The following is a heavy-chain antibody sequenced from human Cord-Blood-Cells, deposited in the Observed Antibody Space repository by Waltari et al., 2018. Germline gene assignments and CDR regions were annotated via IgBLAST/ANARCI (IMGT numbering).Heavy chain of an antibody. J-gene: IGHJ4*02. CDR3: ARKAATNFDY. V-gene: IGHV4-38-2*01. Sequence: QVQLQESGPGLVKPSETLSLTCAVSGYSISSGYYWGWIRQPPGQGLEWIGSIYLSGSAYYNPSLKSRVTISVDTSKNQFSRKRSSVTAADTAVYYCARKAATNFDYWGQGTLVTVSS. CDR2: IYLSGSA. CDR1: GYSISSGYY. D-gene: IGHD5-12*01.